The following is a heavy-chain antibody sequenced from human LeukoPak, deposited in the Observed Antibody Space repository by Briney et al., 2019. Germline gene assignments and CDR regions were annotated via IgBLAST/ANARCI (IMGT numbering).Heavy chain of an antibody. CDR2: IYHSGST. D-gene: IGHD2-15*01. CDR3: ARDPGGDYFDY. J-gene: IGHJ4*02. CDR1: GYSISSGYY. V-gene: IGHV4-38-2*02. Sequence: SETLSLTCTVSGYSISSGYYWGWIRQPPGKGLEWIGSIYHSGSTYYNPSLKSRVTISVDTSKNQFSLKLSSVTAADTAVYYCARDPGGDYFDYWGQGTLVTVSS.